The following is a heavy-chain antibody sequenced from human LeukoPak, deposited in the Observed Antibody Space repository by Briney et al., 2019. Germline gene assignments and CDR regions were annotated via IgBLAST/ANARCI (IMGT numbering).Heavy chain of an antibody. CDR1: GYTFSSYG. J-gene: IGHJ5*02. Sequence: ASVKVSCKASGYTFSSYGISWVRQAPGQGLEWMGWISAYNGNTNYAQKLQGRVTMTTDTSTSTAYMELRSLRSDDTAVYYCARVRGQMVRGVHNWFDPWGQGTLVTVSS. CDR3: ARVRGQMVRGVHNWFDP. CDR2: ISAYNGNT. V-gene: IGHV1-18*01. D-gene: IGHD3-10*01.